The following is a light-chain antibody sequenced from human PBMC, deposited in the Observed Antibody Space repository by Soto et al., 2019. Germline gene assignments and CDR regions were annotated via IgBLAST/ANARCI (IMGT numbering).Light chain of an antibody. V-gene: IGKV1-27*01. CDR1: QGISTY. J-gene: IGKJ3*01. CDR3: QKYNSAPRT. CDR2: AAS. Sequence: DIQMTQSPSSLSASVGDRVTITCRASQGISTYLAWYQQKPGKVPKLLIYAASTLQSGVPSRFSGSGSGTDFALTSSSLQPEDVATYYCQKYNSAPRTFGPGTKVDIK.